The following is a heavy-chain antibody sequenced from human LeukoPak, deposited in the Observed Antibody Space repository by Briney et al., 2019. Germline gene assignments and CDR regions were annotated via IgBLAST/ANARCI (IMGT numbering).Heavy chain of an antibody. CDR1: GFTVSSNY. Sequence: GGSLRLSCAASGFTVSSNYMNWVRQAPGKGLEWVSVIYSGGSTYYADSVKGRFTISRDNSKNTLFLQMNSLRAEDTAVYYRARDLAGMDVWGQGTTVTVSS. J-gene: IGHJ6*02. CDR2: IYSGGST. V-gene: IGHV3-66*01. D-gene: IGHD3-3*02. CDR3: ARDLAGMDV.